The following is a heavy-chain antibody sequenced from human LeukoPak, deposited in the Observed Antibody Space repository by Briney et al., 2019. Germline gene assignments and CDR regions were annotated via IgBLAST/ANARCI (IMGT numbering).Heavy chain of an antibody. D-gene: IGHD5-24*01. CDR1: GGSVRDVNHH. Sequence: PSETLSLTCTVSGGSVRDVNHHWVWIRQSPGTGPEWIVNIYYTGTTHYNPSLKVRVFMSVDTSKTQFSLEVTSVTAADTALYFCTRLVCDGCHSAGNWFDPWGQGTLVTVSS. CDR2: IYYTGTT. J-gene: IGHJ5*02. CDR3: TRLVCDGCHSAGNWFDP. V-gene: IGHV4-39*01.